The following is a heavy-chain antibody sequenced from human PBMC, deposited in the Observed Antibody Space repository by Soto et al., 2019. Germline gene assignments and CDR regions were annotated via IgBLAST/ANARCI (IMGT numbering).Heavy chain of an antibody. CDR2: ISSSSSTI. CDR1: GFTFNSYS. V-gene: IGHV3-48*02. J-gene: IGHJ4*02. Sequence: EVQLVESGGGLVQPGGSLRLSCAASGFTFNSYSMNWVRHAPGKGLAWVSYISSSSSTIYYADSVKGRFTISRDNAKNSLYLQMNSLRDEDTAVYYCARAGYYGSGILLWGQGTLVTVSS. CDR3: ARAGYYGSGILL. D-gene: IGHD3-10*01.